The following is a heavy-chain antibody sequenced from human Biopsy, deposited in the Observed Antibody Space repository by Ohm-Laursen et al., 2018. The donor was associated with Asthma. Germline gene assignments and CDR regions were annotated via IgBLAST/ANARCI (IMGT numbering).Heavy chain of an antibody. CDR2: LIPVLGTP. CDR3: ARGYSGSDRIVYYYSGLEV. V-gene: IGHV1-69*13. CDR1: GDSFSNHA. Sequence: GASVKDSCKASGDSFSNHAISWVRQAPGQGLEWMGGLIPVLGTPDHAQMFEGRVTITADESTSTAYMELSSLSSEDTAVYYCARGYSGSDRIVYYYSGLEVWGQGTTVTVSS. D-gene: IGHD5-12*01. J-gene: IGHJ6*02.